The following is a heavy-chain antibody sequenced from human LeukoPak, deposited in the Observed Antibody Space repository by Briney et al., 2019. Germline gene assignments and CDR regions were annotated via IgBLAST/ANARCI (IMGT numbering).Heavy chain of an antibody. CDR3: ERGRSYFDISRYYFY. D-gene: IGHD3-22*01. CDR2: IYRGGST. CDR1: GFTVGSNT. Sequence: GGSLRLSCAASGFTVGSNTMSWVRQAPGKGLECVSIIYRGGSTTYAGSVKGRITISSANSKNTLYLQLNSLRIEDTDIYYCERGRSYFDISRYYFYWGQGTLVTVSS. V-gene: IGHV3-66*01. J-gene: IGHJ4*02.